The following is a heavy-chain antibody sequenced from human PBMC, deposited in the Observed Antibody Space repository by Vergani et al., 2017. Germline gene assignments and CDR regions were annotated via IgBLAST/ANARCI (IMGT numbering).Heavy chain of an antibody. D-gene: IGHD6-19*01. Sequence: QVQLVQSGAEVKKPGSSVKVSCKASGGTFSSYAISWVRQAPGQGLEWMGGIIPIFGTANYAQKFQGRVTITADESTSTAYMELSSLRSEDTAVYYCARTTRYSSGWANYYYYYYMDVWGKGTTVTVSS. CDR2: IIPIFGTA. V-gene: IGHV1-69*12. CDR1: GGTFSSYA. J-gene: IGHJ6*03. CDR3: ARTTRYSSGWANYYYYYYMDV.